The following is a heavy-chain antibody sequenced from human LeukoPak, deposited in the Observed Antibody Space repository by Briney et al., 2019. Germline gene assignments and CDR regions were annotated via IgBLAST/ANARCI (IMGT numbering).Heavy chain of an antibody. CDR2: INHSGST. D-gene: IGHD3-10*01. J-gene: IGHJ5*02. CDR3: ARVGKLLWFGEEVDP. CDR1: GGSFSGYY. V-gene: IGHV4-34*01. Sequence: PSETLSLTCAVYGGSFSGYYWSWIRQPPGKGLEWIGEINHSGSTNYNPSLKSRVTISVDTSKNQFSLKLSSVTAADTAVYYCARVGKLLWFGEEVDPWGQGTLVTVSS.